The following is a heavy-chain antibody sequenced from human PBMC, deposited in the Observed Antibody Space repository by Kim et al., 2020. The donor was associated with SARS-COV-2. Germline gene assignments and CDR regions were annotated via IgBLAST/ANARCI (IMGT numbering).Heavy chain of an antibody. Sequence: SETLSLTCAVYGGSFSGYYWSWIRQPPGKGLEWIGEINHSGSTNYNPSLKSRVTISVDTSKNQFSLKLSSVTAADTAVYYCARARPSSGPSGNWNKRRAVLYFDYWGQGTLVTVSS. CDR2: INHSGST. CDR3: ARARPSSGPSGNWNKRRAVLYFDY. J-gene: IGHJ4*02. D-gene: IGHD1-1*01. V-gene: IGHV4-34*01. CDR1: GGSFSGYY.